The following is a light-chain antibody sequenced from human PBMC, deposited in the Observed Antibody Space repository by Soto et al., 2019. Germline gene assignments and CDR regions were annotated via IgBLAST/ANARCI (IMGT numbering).Light chain of an antibody. V-gene: IGKV3-15*01. CDR3: QQYDKWPYT. CDR1: ESVGSS. J-gene: IGKJ2*01. CDR2: GTS. Sequence: ELVMTQSPATLSVSPGERATLSCRASESVGSSLVWYQQKPGQAPRLLIYGTSIRATGIPARLSGSGSGTEFTLTISSLQSEDFGVYYCQQYDKWPYTFGQGTKVEIK.